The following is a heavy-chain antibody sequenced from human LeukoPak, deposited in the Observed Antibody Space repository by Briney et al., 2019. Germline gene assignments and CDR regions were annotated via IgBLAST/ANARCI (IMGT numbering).Heavy chain of an antibody. Sequence: GGSLRLSCAASGFTFSSYSMNWVRQAPGKGLEWVSSISNSSSYIYYADSVKGRFTISRDNAKNSLYLQMSSLRAEDTAVYYCARDGNVVATIGLDYWGQGTLVTVSS. J-gene: IGHJ4*02. CDR3: ARDGNVVATIGLDY. CDR2: ISNSSSYI. D-gene: IGHD5-12*01. V-gene: IGHV3-21*01. CDR1: GFTFSSYS.